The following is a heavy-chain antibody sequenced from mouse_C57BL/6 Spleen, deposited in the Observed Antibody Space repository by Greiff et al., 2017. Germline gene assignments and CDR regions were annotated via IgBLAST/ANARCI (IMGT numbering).Heavy chain of an antibody. J-gene: IGHJ4*01. CDR1: GYTFTSYW. Sequence: QVQLKQPGAELVKPGASVKLSCKASGYTFTSYWMPWVKQRPGQGLEWIGMIHPNSGSTNYNEKFKSKATLTVDKSSSTAYMQLSSLTSADSAVSYCARQGYDGYAMDYWGQGTSVTVSS. CDR2: IHPNSGST. V-gene: IGHV1-64*01. CDR3: ARQGYDGYAMDY. D-gene: IGHD2-2*01.